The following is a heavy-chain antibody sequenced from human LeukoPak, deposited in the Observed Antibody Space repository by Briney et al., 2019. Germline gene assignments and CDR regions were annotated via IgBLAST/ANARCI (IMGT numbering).Heavy chain of an antibody. CDR3: AKWGDYDVLTGYYVSDY. V-gene: IGHV3-23*01. J-gene: IGHJ4*02. Sequence: GGSLRLSCAASGFTFSNYAMSWVRQAPGKGLEWVSAITGSGGNTYYADSVKDRFTISRDNSKNTVFLQMNSLRAEDTAVYCCAKWGDYDVLTGYYVSDYWGQGTLVTVSS. CDR1: GFTFSNYA. CDR2: ITGSGGNT. D-gene: IGHD3-9*01.